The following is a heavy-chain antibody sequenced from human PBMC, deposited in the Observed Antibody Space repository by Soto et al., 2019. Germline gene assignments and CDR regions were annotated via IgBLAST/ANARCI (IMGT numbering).Heavy chain of an antibody. V-gene: IGHV4-34*01. CDR2: INHSGST. D-gene: IGHD5-12*01. Sequence: SETLSLTCAVYGGSFSGYYWSWIRQPPGKGLEWIGEINHSGSTNYNPSLKSRVTISVDTSKNQFSLKLSSVTAADTAVYSCARGGLYSGYVGYYYYYYGMDVWGQGTTVTVSS. CDR1: GGSFSGYY. CDR3: ARGGLYSGYVGYYYYYYGMDV. J-gene: IGHJ6*02.